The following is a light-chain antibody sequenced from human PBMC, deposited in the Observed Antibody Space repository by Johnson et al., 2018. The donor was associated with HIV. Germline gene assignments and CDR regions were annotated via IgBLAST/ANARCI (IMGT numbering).Light chain of an antibody. Sequence: QSVLTQPPSVSAAPGQKVTISCSGSSSNIGNIYVSWYQHLPGTAPKLLIYENNKRPSGIPDRFSGSKSGTSATLGITGLQTGDEADYYCGTWDSSLRGVFGTGTKVTVL. CDR3: GTWDSSLRGV. CDR2: ENN. V-gene: IGLV1-51*02. CDR1: SSNIGNIY. J-gene: IGLJ1*01.